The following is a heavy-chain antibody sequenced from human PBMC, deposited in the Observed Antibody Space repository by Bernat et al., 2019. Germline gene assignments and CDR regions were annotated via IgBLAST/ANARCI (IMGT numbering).Heavy chain of an antibody. CDR3: ARQGPWLPSGGDAFDI. D-gene: IGHD2-15*01. J-gene: IGHJ3*02. V-gene: IGHV3-7*01. CDR1: GFTFSSYW. Sequence: EVQLVESGGGLVQPGGSLRLSCAASGFTFSSYWMSWVRQAPGKGLEWVANIKQDGSEKYYVDSVKGRCTISRDNAKNSLYLQMNSLRAEDTAVYYCARQGPWLPSGGDAFDIWGQGTMVTVSS. CDR2: IKQDGSEK.